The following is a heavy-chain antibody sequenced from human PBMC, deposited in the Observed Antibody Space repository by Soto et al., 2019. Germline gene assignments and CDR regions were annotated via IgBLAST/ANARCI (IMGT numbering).Heavy chain of an antibody. J-gene: IGHJ4*02. Sequence: GGSLRLSCSASGFTFSNYWMHWVRQGPGKGQVRVGRLNIDGSTRNYADSVKRRFTISRNNAQNTLFLQMNSLSAEDTAVFYCARGVQYDGVSYHPVGFDYWGQVTQVTVSS. CDR2: LNIDGSTR. CDR3: ARGVQYDGVSYHPVGFDY. D-gene: IGHD2-8*01. CDR1: GFTFSNYW. V-gene: IGHV3-74*01.